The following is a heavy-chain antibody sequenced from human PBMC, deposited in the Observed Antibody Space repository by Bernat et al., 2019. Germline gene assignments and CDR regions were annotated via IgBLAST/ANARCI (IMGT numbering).Heavy chain of an antibody. CDR1: GFTFSDHY. CDR3: ARWGDYDFWSGYSNGMDV. D-gene: IGHD3-3*01. J-gene: IGHJ6*02. Sequence: QVQLVESGGGLVKPGESLRLSCAASGFTFSDHYMSWLRQAPGEGLEWVSYISSTSSYTNYADSVKGRFTISRDMAKNSLYLQMNSLRAEDTAVYYCARWGDYDFWSGYSNGMDVWGQGTTVTVSS. CDR2: ISSTSSYT. V-gene: IGHV3-11*06.